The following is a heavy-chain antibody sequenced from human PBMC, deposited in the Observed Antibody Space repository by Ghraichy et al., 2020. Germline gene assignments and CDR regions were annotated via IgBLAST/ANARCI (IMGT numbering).Heavy chain of an antibody. CDR3: AVAAVAGWHAFDI. CDR1: GGSFSGYY. J-gene: IGHJ3*02. Sequence: SETLSLTCAVYGGSFSGYYWSWIRQPPGKGLEWIGEINHSGSTNYNPSLKSRVTISVDTSKNQFSLKLSSVTAADTAVYYCAVAAVAGWHAFDIWGQGTMVTVSS. CDR2: INHSGST. D-gene: IGHD6-19*01. V-gene: IGHV4-34*01.